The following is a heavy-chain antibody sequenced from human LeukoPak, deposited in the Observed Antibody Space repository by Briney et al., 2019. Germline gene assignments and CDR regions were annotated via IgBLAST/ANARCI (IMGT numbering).Heavy chain of an antibody. CDR3: TKDQYSGSYPFDY. CDR2: IRGSGGST. J-gene: IGHJ4*02. D-gene: IGHD1-26*01. CDR1: GLPFNKYD. V-gene: IGHV3-23*01. Sequence: QAGGSLRLFCAASGLPFNKYDMSWARQAPGEALEGVSDIRGSGGSTYYADSVKGLFTISRDNSKNTLYLQMNSVRVEDTAIYYCTKDQYSGSYPFDYWGQGTLVTVSS.